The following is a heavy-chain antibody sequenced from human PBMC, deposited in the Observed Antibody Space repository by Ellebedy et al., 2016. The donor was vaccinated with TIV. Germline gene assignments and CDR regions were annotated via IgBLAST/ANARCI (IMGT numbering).Heavy chain of an antibody. CDR2: IDYSGST. CDR1: GGSISSHY. J-gene: IGHJ5*01. Sequence: SETLSLTCTVSGGSISSHYWSWLRQPSGKGLEWIGYIDYSGSTNYSPSLKSRVTMSVDTAKNQFSLNLRSVSAADTALYYCARVIAEYEYYEILTGYYWFDPWGQGTLVTVSS. D-gene: IGHD3-9*01. CDR3: ARVIAEYEYYEILTGYYWFDP. V-gene: IGHV4-59*11.